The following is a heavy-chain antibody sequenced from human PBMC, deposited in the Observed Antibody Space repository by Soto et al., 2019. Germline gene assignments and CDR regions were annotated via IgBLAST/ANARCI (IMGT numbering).Heavy chain of an antibody. Sequence: PGGSLRLSCAASGFTFSSYSMNWVRQAPGKGLEWVSSISSSSSYIYYADSVKGRFTISRDNAKNSLYLQMNSLRAEDTAVYYCAREDIVVVPAAIYYYYYMDVWGKGTTVTVSS. CDR1: GFTFSSYS. V-gene: IGHV3-21*01. CDR2: ISSSSSYI. D-gene: IGHD2-2*02. CDR3: AREDIVVVPAAIYYYYYMDV. J-gene: IGHJ6*03.